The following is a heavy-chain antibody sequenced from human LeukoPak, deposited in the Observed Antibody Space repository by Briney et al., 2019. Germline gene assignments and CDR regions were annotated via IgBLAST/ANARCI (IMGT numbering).Heavy chain of an antibody. CDR2: ISYDGSNK. D-gene: IGHD1-26*01. Sequence: GGSLRLSCAASGFTFSSYGLSWVRQPPGKGLGGVEVISYDGSNKYYADSVKGRFTISRDNSKNTLYLEMNSLRAEDTAVYYCARDKVVGATVFDYWGQGTLVTVST. CDR1: GFTFSSYG. J-gene: IGHJ4*02. V-gene: IGHV3-30*03. CDR3: ARDKVVGATVFDY.